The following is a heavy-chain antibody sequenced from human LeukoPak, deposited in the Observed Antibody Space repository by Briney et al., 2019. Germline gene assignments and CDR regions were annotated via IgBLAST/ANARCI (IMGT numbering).Heavy chain of an antibody. D-gene: IGHD2-2*03. CDR1: GFTFSRYW. J-gene: IGHJ3*01. CDR2: IDLHGNKK. CDR3: VCDLDRSDGV. Sequence: GGSLRLSCAASGFTFSRYWMNWVRQAPGEGLEWVANIDLHGNKKYYVDSVKGRFTISRDNAKNSLFLQMNSLRVEDTAVYYSVCDLDRSDGVWGQGSKVTVSS. V-gene: IGHV3-7*01.